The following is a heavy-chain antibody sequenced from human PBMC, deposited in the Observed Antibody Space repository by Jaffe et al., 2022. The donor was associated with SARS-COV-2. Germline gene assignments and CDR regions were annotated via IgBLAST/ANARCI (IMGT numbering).Heavy chain of an antibody. J-gene: IGHJ4*02. V-gene: IGHV3-30-3*01. CDR1: GFTFSSYA. D-gene: IGHD6-19*01. CDR2: ISYDGSNK. CDR3: ARDQEWLVGVLDY. Sequence: QVQLVESGGGVVQPGRSLRLSCAASGFTFSSYAMHWVRQAPGKGLEWVAVISYDGSNKYYADSVKGRFTISRDNSKNTLYLQMNSLRAEDTAVYYCARDQEWLVGVLDYWGQGTLVTVSS.